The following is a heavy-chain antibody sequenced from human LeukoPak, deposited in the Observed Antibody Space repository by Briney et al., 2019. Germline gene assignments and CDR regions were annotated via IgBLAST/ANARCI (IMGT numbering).Heavy chain of an antibody. J-gene: IGHJ4*02. CDR2: ISGSGGST. CDR3: AKDRERIAVVHFDY. Sequence: QAGGSLRLSCAASGFTFSSYAMSWVRQAPGKGLEWVSAISGSGGSTYYADSVKGRFTISRDNSKNTLYLQMNSLRAEDTAVYCCAKDRERIAVVHFDYWGQGTLVTVSS. CDR1: GFTFSSYA. D-gene: IGHD6-19*01. V-gene: IGHV3-23*01.